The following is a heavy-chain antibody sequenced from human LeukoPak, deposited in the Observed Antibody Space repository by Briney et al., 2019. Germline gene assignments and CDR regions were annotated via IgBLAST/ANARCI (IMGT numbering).Heavy chain of an antibody. CDR1: GFTFSSYW. V-gene: IGHV3-74*01. D-gene: IGHD2-15*01. CDR2: INNDGSGT. CDR3: VRGGESTWS. Sequence: GGSLRLSCAASGFTFSSYWMHWVRRAPGKGPVWVSRINNDGSGTTYADSVKGRFTISRDDAKNTLYLQMNSLRAEDTAVYYCVRGGESTWSWGQGTLVTVSS. J-gene: IGHJ5*02.